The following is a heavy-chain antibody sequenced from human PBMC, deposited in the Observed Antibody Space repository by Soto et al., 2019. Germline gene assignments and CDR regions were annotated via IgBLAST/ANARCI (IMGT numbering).Heavy chain of an antibody. J-gene: IGHJ4*02. D-gene: IGHD3-22*01. Sequence: GGSLRLSCGASGFTFSSYWMHWVRQAPGKGLVWVSRINSDGSSTSYADSVKGRFTISRDNAKNTLYLQMNSLRAEDTAVYYCARALRYYYDSSGYLPDYWGQGTLVTVSS. CDR1: GFTFSSYW. V-gene: IGHV3-74*01. CDR3: ARALRYYYDSSGYLPDY. CDR2: INSDGSST.